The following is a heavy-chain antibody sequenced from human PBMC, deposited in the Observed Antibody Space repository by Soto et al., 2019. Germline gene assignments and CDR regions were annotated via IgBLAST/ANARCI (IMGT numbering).Heavy chain of an antibody. V-gene: IGHV3-33*01. J-gene: IGHJ4*02. CDR3: ASTESRGWYSGFDY. D-gene: IGHD6-19*01. CDR2: IWYDGSNK. CDR1: GFTFSSYG. Sequence: QVQLVESGGGVVQPGRSLRLSCAASGFTFSSYGMHWVRQAPGKGLEWVAVIWYDGSNKYYADSVKGRFTIARDKSKNTLYLQMNSLRAEDTAVYYCASTESRGWYSGFDYWGQGTLVTVSS.